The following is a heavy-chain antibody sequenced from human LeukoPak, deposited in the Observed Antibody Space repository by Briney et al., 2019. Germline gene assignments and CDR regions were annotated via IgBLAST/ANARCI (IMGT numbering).Heavy chain of an antibody. D-gene: IGHD2-2*02. CDR1: GYTFTGYY. J-gene: IGHJ6*03. Sequence: ASVTVSCKASGYTFTGYYMHWVRQAPGQGLEWMGWINPNSGGTNYAQKFQGRVTMTRDTSISTAYMELRSLRSDDTAVYYCARIPRVYYYMDVWGKGTTVTVSS. V-gene: IGHV1-2*02. CDR3: ARIPRVYYYMDV. CDR2: INPNSGGT.